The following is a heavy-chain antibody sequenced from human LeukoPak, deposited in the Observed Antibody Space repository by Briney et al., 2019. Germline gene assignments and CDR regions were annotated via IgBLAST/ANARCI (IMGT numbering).Heavy chain of an antibody. Sequence: ASVKVSCKASGGTFSSYAISWVRQAPGQGLEWMGRIIPILGIANYAQKFQGRVTITADKSTSTAYMELSSLRSEDTAVYYCASAAAGASEWFDPWGRGTLVTVSS. CDR2: IIPILGIA. D-gene: IGHD6-13*01. CDR3: ASAAAGASEWFDP. J-gene: IGHJ2*01. V-gene: IGHV1-69*04. CDR1: GGTFSSYA.